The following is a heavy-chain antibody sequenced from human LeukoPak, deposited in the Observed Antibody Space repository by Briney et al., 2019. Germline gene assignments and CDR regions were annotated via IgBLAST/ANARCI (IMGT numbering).Heavy chain of an antibody. Sequence: QSGGSLRLSCAASGLTFSTYWMTWVRQAPGKGLEWVANIKPDGSETYYVDPVKGRFTISRDNAKNLLYLQMNSLRGEDTAVYYCRGFGYEAAVDLWGQGTLVTVSS. CDR2: IKPDGSET. J-gene: IGHJ4*02. V-gene: IGHV3-7*01. CDR1: GLTFSTYW. CDR3: RGFGYEAAVDL. D-gene: IGHD3-10*01.